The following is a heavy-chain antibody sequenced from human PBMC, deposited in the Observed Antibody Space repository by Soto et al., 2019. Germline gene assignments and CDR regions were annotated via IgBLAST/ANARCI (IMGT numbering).Heavy chain of an antibody. Sequence: SCAASGITFSSYAMGWVRQAPGKGLEWVSAIGGSGGTTYYAESVKGRFTISRDNSKNMLYLQMNSLRPEDTAVYYCAKIAEAVAGTVYGYWGQGTLVTGSS. J-gene: IGHJ4*02. D-gene: IGHD6-19*01. V-gene: IGHV3-23*01. CDR2: IGGSGGTT. CDR1: GITFSSYA. CDR3: AKIAEAVAGTVYGY.